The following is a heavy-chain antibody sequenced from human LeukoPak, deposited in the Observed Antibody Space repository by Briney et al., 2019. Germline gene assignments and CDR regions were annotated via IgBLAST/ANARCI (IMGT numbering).Heavy chain of an antibody. J-gene: IGHJ4*02. D-gene: IGHD4-17*01. V-gene: IGHV4-4*07. CDR1: GDSIRGYY. Sequence: PSETLSLTCSVSGDSIRGYYWSWIRQPAGKGLVWIGRIFTSGNTNYNPSLKSRVTMSIDTSKIQFSLKLNSVTAADTAVYYCARGVRRDGDPIDYWGQGTLVTVSS. CDR2: IFTSGNT. CDR3: ARGVRRDGDPIDY.